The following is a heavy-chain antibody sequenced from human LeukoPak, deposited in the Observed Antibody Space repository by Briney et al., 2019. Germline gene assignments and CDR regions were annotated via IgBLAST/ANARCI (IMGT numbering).Heavy chain of an antibody. CDR1: GLTFNTFN. CDR3: ARGHYDVLAASYKWTPDY. CDR2: ITSGGDYI. Sequence: GGSLRLSCAASGLTFNTFNMNWVRQAPGKGLEWVSSITSGGDYIYYADSVKGRFTTSRDNAKNSLSLQLNSLRVEDTAIYYCARGHYDVLAASYKWTPDYWGQGTLVTVSS. V-gene: IGHV3-21*01. D-gene: IGHD3-9*01. J-gene: IGHJ4*02.